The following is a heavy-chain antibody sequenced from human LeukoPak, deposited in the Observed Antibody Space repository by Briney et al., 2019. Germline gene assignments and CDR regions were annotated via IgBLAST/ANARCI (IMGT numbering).Heavy chain of an antibody. Sequence: ASVKVSCKASGYTFTGYYMHWVRQAPGQGLEWMGRINPNSGGTNYAQKFQGRVTMTRDTSISTAYMELSRLRSDDTAVYYCARDRTGTDDKFDYWGQGTLVTVSS. CDR3: ARDRTGTDDKFDY. J-gene: IGHJ4*02. CDR1: GYTFTGYY. D-gene: IGHD1-1*01. CDR2: INPNSGGT. V-gene: IGHV1-2*06.